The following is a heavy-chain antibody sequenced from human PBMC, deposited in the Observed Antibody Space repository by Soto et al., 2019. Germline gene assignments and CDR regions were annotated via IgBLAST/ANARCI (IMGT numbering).Heavy chain of an antibody. J-gene: IGHJ5*02. CDR3: AREVIVVVPGAMLSWFDP. CDR1: GGTFSSYA. D-gene: IGHD2-2*01. Sequence: QVQLVQSGAEVKKPGSSVKVSCKASGGTFSSYAISWVRQAPGQGLEWMGGIIPIFGTANYAQKFQGRVTITEDESTSTAYMELSSVRSEDTAVYYCAREVIVVVPGAMLSWFDPGGQVSLVTV. CDR2: IIPIFGTA. V-gene: IGHV1-69*01.